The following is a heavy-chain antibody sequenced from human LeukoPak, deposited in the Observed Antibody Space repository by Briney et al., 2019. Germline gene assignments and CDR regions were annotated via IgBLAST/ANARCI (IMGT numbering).Heavy chain of an antibody. J-gene: IGHJ4*02. CDR2: IYHSGST. D-gene: IGHD2-2*01. Sequence: PSQTLSLTCTVSGGSISSGGYYWSWIRQPPGKGLEWIGYIYHSGSTYYNPSLKSRATISVDRSKNQFSLKLSSVTAADTAVYYCARASDIVVVGDYWGQGTLVTVSS. CDR3: ARASDIVVVGDY. CDR1: GGSISSGGYY. V-gene: IGHV4-30-2*01.